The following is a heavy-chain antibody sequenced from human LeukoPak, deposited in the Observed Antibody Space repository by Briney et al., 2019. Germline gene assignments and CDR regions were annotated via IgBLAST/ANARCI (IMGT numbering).Heavy chain of an antibody. CDR3: AREDGKPGFSNYYGMDV. J-gene: IGHJ6*02. CDR1: GGSISSGGYY. D-gene: IGHD2/OR15-2a*01. Sequence: KPSETLSLTCTVSGGSISSGGYYWCWIRQHPGKGLEWIGYIYYSGSTYYNPSLKSRVTISVDTSKNQFSLKLSSVTAADTAMYYCAREDGKPGFSNYYGMDVWGPGTTVTVSS. CDR2: IYYSGST. V-gene: IGHV4-61*08.